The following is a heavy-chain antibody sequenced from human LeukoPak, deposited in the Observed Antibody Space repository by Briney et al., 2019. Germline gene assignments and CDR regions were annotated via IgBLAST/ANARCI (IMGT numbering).Heavy chain of an antibody. V-gene: IGHV3-49*04. Sequence: PGGSLRLSRTASVFTFGDYAMRWVRQAPGKGREWVVFIRSKAYGGTTEYAASVEGRFTISRDDSKSIAYLQMSSLKTEDTAVYYCTRGGWFGELGDFDYWGQGTLVTVSS. CDR1: VFTFGDYA. CDR2: IRSKAYGGTT. J-gene: IGHJ4*02. D-gene: IGHD3-10*01. CDR3: TRGGWFGELGDFDY.